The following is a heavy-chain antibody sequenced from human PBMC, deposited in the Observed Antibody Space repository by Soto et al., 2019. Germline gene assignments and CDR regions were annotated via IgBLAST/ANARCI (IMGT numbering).Heavy chain of an antibody. J-gene: IGHJ4*02. V-gene: IGHV1-69*01. CDR1: GGTFSSDA. Sequence: QVQLVQSGAEVKKPGSSVKVSCKAYGGTFSSDAIIWVRQDPRRGLEWMGRIIPISGTTNYAQTFQGRVTVTADASTSTVYMELSSLRSEDTAVYYCARDAGDMIRGVMGFFDYWGQGTLVTVSS. D-gene: IGHD3-10*01. CDR2: IIPISGTT. CDR3: ARDAGDMIRGVMGFFDY.